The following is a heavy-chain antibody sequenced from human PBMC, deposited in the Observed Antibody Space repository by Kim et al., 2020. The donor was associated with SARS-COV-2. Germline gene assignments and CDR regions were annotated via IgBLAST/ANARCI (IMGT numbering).Heavy chain of an antibody. CDR1: GFTVSGNY. CDR3: TKYYGSH. D-gene: IGHD3-10*01. V-gene: IGHV3-66*01. J-gene: IGHJ4*02. Sequence: GGSLRLSCAVSGFTVSGNYMSWVRQAPGKGLEWVSVIYSGGSTDYADSVKGRFTISRDTSENTLYLQMNSLRAEDTAVYYCTKYYGSHWGQGTLVTVSS. CDR2: IYSGGST.